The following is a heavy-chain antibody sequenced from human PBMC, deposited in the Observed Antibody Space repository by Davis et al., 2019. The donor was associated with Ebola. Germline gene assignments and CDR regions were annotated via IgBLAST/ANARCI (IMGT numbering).Heavy chain of an antibody. CDR1: GGSISSYY. Sequence: PSETLSLTCTVSGGSISSYYWSWIRQPPGKGLEWIGYIYYSGSTNYNPSLKSRVTISVDTSKNQFSLKLSSVTAADTAVYYCARAAARGAFDIWGQGTMVTVSS. J-gene: IGHJ3*02. V-gene: IGHV4-59*01. D-gene: IGHD3-16*01. CDR2: IYYSGST. CDR3: ARAAARGAFDI.